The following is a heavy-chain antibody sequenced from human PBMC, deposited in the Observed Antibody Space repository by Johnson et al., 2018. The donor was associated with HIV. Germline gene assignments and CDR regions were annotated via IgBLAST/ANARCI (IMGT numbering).Heavy chain of an antibody. D-gene: IGHD1-1*01. J-gene: IGHJ3*02. CDR3: ARHQLLVHDVFNI. Sequence: VQLVESGGGLVQPGGSLRLSCAASGFTFSSYAMSWVRQAPGKGLEWVANIKQDGSEKYYVDSVTGRFTISRDTSKNTVDLQMNSLRADDTAVYYCARHQLLVHDVFNIWGQGTMVTVSS. CDR2: IKQDGSEK. V-gene: IGHV3-7*03. CDR1: GFTFSSYA.